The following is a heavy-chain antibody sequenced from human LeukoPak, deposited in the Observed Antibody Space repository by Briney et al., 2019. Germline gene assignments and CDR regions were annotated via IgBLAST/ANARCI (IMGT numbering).Heavy chain of an antibody. CDR3: ARDGYCSGSTCYSAYYYGMDV. J-gene: IGHJ6*02. V-gene: IGHV3-48*02. CDR2: ISSSDSTK. CDR1: GFMFSTYS. D-gene: IGHD2-15*01. Sequence: GGSLRLSCAASGFMFSTYSMQWVRQAPGKGLEWVSYISSSDSTKYYADSVKGRFPISRDNAKNSLYLQMNSLRDEDTAVYYCARDGYCSGSTCYSAYYYGMDVWGQGTTVTVSS.